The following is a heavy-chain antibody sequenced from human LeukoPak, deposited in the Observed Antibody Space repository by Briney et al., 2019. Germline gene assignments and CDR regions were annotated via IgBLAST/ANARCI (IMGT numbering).Heavy chain of an antibody. J-gene: IGHJ4*02. CDR2: ISSSSSYI. V-gene: IGHV3-21*01. D-gene: IGHD4-11*01. Sequence: GGSLRLSCAASGFTFSSYSMNWVRQAPGKGLEWVSSISSSSSYIYYADSVKGRFTISRDKAKNSLYLQMNRLRAEDTAVYYCARDLSNFGEVDYWSQGTLVTVSS. CDR1: GFTFSSYS. CDR3: ARDLSNFGEVDY.